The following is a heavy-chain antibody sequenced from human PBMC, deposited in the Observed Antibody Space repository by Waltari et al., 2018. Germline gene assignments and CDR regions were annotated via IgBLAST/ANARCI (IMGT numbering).Heavy chain of an antibody. Sequence: EVQLAQCGGGLSQPGGSWWLSGGASASGAGNPCTVWVRQVAGKGLKGVSVVYSDGSTFYADSVGDRFTISRDRSKNMVDLHMTSLRADDTAVYYCARDLRKSGSWFLDSWGQGTLVTVSS. V-gene: IGHV3-53*01. D-gene: IGHD2-15*01. J-gene: IGHJ5*01. CDR3: ARDLRKSGSWFLDS. CDR2: VYSDGST. CDR1: ASGAGNPC.